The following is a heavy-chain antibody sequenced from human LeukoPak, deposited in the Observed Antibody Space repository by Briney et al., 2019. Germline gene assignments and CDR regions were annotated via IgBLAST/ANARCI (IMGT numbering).Heavy chain of an antibody. D-gene: IGHD3-22*01. J-gene: IGHJ4*02. Sequence: GGSLRLSCAASGFTFSSYGMHWVRQAPGKGLEWVAVIWYDGSNKYYADSVKGRFTISRDNSKNTLYLQMNSLRAEDTAVYYCARDQGYYDSSGYYGLSYYFYYWGQGTLVTVSS. V-gene: IGHV3-33*01. CDR3: ARDQGYYDSSGYYGLSYYFYY. CDR2: IWYDGSNK. CDR1: GFTFSSYG.